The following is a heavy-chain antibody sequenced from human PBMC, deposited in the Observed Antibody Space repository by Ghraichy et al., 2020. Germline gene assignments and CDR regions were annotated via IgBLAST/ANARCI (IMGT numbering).Heavy chain of an antibody. J-gene: IGHJ5*02. CDR1: GGSITNYC. Sequence: SLTCTVSGGSITNYCWTWIRQSAGKGLEWIGRIHSSGSTRYNPSLESRVTMSVDTSKNQFSLKLTSVTAADTAIYYCARGLDSRVDWNFFDHWGQGTLVTVSS. CDR3: ARGLDSRVDWNFFDH. V-gene: IGHV4-4*07. CDR2: IHSSGST. D-gene: IGHD1-7*01.